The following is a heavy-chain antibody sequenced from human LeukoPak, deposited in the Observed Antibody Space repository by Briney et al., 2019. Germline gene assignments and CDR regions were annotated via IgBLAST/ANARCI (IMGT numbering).Heavy chain of an antibody. Sequence: GESLKISCQGSGYRFNSYWISWVRQMPGKGLEWMGRIDPSDSYTNYSPSFQGHVTISADKSISTVYLQWSSLKASDTAMYYCARGDRSGYDSNWFDPWGQGTLVTVSS. J-gene: IGHJ5*02. CDR2: IDPSDSYT. CDR1: GYRFNSYW. V-gene: IGHV5-10-1*01. D-gene: IGHD5-12*01. CDR3: ARGDRSGYDSNWFDP.